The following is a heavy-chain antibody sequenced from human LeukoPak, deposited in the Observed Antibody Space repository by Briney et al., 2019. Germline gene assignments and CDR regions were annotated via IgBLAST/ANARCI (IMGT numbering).Heavy chain of an antibody. V-gene: IGHV1-69*13. CDR1: GGTFISYA. J-gene: IGHJ6*03. CDR3: ARDRLGLVNYYHYMDV. Sequence: SVKVSCKASGGTFISYAISWVRQAPGQGGEWMVGIIPILGTANYAQKFHGRVTITGDGSTRKAYMELSSLRSEDAAVYYCARDRLGLVNYYHYMDVWGKGTTVTVSS. CDR2: IIPILGTA. D-gene: IGHD3-16*01.